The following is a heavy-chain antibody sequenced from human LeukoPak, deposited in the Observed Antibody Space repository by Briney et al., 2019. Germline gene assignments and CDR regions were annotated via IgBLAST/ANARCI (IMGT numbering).Heavy chain of an antibody. D-gene: IGHD3-22*01. CDR1: GGTFSSYA. J-gene: IGHJ4*02. V-gene: IGHV1-69*06. CDR2: ISPIFGTA. Sequence: SVKVSCKASGGTFSSYAISWVRQAPGQGLEWMGGISPIFGTANYAQKFQGRVTITADKSTSTAYMELSSLRSEDTAVYYCARGGLLLRTYFDYWGQGTLVTVSS. CDR3: ARGGLLLRTYFDY.